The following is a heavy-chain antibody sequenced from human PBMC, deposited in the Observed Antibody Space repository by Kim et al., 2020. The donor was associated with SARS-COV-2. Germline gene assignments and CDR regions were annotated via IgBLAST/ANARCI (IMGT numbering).Heavy chain of an antibody. J-gene: IGHJ5*02. Sequence: SETLSLTCTVSGGSISSDTFCWGWIRQPPGKGLEWIGSIYNSGNTNYNPSLRSRVTISMDTTTNQFSLMLTSETAADTALYYCARHYYAGSRSYRGFDPWGQGSLVTVSS. D-gene: IGHD3-10*01. V-gene: IGHV4-39*01. CDR3: ARHYYAGSRSYRGFDP. CDR1: GGSISSDTFC. CDR2: IYNSGNT.